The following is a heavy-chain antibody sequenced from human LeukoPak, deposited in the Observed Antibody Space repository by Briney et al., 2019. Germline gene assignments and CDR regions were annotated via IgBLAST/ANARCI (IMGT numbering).Heavy chain of an antibody. J-gene: IGHJ5*02. V-gene: IGHV1-8*01. CDR1: GYTFTSYD. CDR3: ARRGYSSGWPRKNWFDP. CDR2: MNPNSGNT. D-gene: IGHD6-19*01. Sequence: RASVKVSCKASGYTFTSYDINWVRQATGQGLEWMGWMNPNSGNTGYAQKFQGRVTMTRNTSISTAYMELSSLRSEDTAVYYCARRGYSSGWPRKNWFDPWGQGTLVTVSS.